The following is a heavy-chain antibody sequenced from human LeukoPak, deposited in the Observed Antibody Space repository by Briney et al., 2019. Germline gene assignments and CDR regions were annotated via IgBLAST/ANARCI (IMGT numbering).Heavy chain of an antibody. CDR2: IIPMFGTA. CDR1: GGTFSSYA. V-gene: IGHV1-69*06. CDR3: AQLGGYSGYDWFDY. D-gene: IGHD5-12*01. Sequence: ASVKVSCKASGGTFSSYAISWVRQAPGQGLEWMGGIIPMFGTANYAQTFQGRVTITADKSTSTAYMELSSLRSEDTAVYYCAQLGGYSGYDWFDYWGQGTLVTVSS. J-gene: IGHJ4*02.